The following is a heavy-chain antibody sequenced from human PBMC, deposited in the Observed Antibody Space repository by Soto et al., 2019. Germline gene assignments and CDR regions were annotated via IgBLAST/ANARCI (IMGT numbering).Heavy chain of an antibody. CDR1: GGSFSSYY. Sequence: PSETLSLTCAVYGGSFSSYYWSWIRQPPGKGLEWIGYIYYSGSTNYNPSLKSRVTISVDTSKNQFSLKLSSVTAADTAVYYCARRRTGGYDFLDYWGQGTLVTVSS. V-gene: IGHV4-59*08. J-gene: IGHJ4*02. CDR3: ARRRTGGYDFLDY. D-gene: IGHD5-12*01. CDR2: IYYSGST.